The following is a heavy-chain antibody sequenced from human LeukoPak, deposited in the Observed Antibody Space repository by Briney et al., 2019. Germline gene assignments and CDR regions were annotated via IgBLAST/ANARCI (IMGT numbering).Heavy chain of an antibody. CDR3: TTASKPPSIDY. V-gene: IGHV3-23*01. Sequence: GRSLRLSCAASGFTFSSYAMSWVRQAPGKGLEWVSAISGSGGSTYYADSVKGRFTISRDNSKNTLYLQMNSLKTEDTAVYYCTTASKPPSIDYWGQGTLVTVSS. CDR1: GFTFSSYA. D-gene: IGHD4-11*01. CDR2: ISGSGGST. J-gene: IGHJ4*02.